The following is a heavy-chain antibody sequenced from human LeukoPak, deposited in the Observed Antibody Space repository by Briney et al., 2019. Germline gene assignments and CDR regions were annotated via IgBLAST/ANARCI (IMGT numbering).Heavy chain of an antibody. V-gene: IGHV3-21*01. D-gene: IGHD5-18*01. J-gene: IGHJ4*02. Sequence: GGSLRLSCAASGFTFSSYSMNWVHQAPGKGLEWVSSISSSSSYIYYADSVKGRFTISRDNAKNSLYLQMNSLRAEDTAVYYCASTTRDTAMINWGQGTLVTVSS. CDR3: ASTTRDTAMIN. CDR1: GFTFSSYS. CDR2: ISSSSSYI.